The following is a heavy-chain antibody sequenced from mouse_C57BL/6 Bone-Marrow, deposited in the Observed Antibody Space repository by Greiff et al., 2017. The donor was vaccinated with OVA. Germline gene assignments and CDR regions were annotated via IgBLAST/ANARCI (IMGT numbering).Heavy chain of an antibody. J-gene: IGHJ3*01. D-gene: IGHD1-1*01. CDR3: ARDYGSSYGAY. Sequence: VMLVESDAELVKPGASVKISCKVSGYAFTDHTIHWMKQRPEQGLEWIGYIYPRDGSTKYNEKFKGKATSTADKSSITAYMQLNSLTSEDSAVYFCARDYGSSYGAYWGQGTLVTVSA. V-gene: IGHV1-78*01. CDR1: GYAFTDHT. CDR2: IYPRDGST.